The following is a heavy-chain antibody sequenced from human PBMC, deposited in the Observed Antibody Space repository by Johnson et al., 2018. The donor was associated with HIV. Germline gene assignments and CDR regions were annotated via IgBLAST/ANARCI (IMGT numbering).Heavy chain of an antibody. D-gene: IGHD5-12*01. V-gene: IGHV3-15*01. Sequence: VQLVESGGGLVKPGGSLRLSCAASGFTFSNAWMSWVRQAPGKGLEWVGRLKSKTDGGTTDYAAPVKGRFTISRDDSKNTLYLQMNSLKTEDTAVYYCTTGWYSGYDLPNAFDAWGQGTMVTVSS. CDR1: GFTFSNAW. J-gene: IGHJ3*01. CDR2: LKSKTDGGTT. CDR3: TTGWYSGYDLPNAFDA.